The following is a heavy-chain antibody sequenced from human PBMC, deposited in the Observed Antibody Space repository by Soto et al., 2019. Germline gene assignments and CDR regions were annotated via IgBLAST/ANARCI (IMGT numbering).Heavy chain of an antibody. Sequence: LSLTCTVTGGSMTSGDQYWTWIRHRPGEGLEWFGYINHRGSLYYNPSLKSRVSMSVDTSKNQFSLNLSSVTAADTAVYYCARELPQRQGRNMDVWGQGTPVTVYS. CDR1: GGSMTSGDQY. CDR2: INHRGSL. CDR3: ARELPQRQGRNMDV. D-gene: IGHD1-1*01. V-gene: IGHV4-31*03. J-gene: IGHJ6*02.